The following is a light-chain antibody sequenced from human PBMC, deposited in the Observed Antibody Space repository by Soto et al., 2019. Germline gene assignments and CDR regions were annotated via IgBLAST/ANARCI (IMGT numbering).Light chain of an antibody. J-gene: IGKJ2*01. Sequence: EIVMTQSPATLSVSPGERATLSCRASQSISSELAWYQQRPGHPPRLLIYGAYTSATGVPDRFTGSGSGSDVTLTRSRRQYEDFVVYYCQEDCNWTLTFGQGTRLEI. CDR3: QEDCNWTLT. V-gene: IGKV3-15*01. CDR1: QSISSE. CDR2: GAY.